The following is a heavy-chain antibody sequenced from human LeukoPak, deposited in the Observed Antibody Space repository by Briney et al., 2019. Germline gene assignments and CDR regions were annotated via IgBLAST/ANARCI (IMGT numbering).Heavy chain of an antibody. Sequence: ASVKVSCKASGYTFTGYYMHWVRQAPGQGIEWMGWINPNSGGTNYAQKFQSRVTMTRDTSISTAYMELSRLRSDDTAVYYCARGYGPNDAFDIWGQGTMVTVSS. V-gene: IGHV1-2*02. CDR1: GYTFTGYY. CDR2: INPNSGGT. CDR3: ARGYGPNDAFDI. J-gene: IGHJ3*02. D-gene: IGHD4-17*01.